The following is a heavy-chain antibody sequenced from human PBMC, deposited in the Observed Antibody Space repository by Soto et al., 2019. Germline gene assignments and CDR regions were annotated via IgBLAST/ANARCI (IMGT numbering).Heavy chain of an antibody. CDR2: IYYSGST. V-gene: IGHV4-31*03. J-gene: IGHJ4*02. CDR3: ARDGVSDSSSSMTLGY. D-gene: IGHD6-6*01. CDR1: GGSISSGGYY. Sequence: PSETLSLTCTVSGGSISSGGYYWSWIRQHPGKGLEWIGYIYYSGSTYYNPSLKSRVTISVDTSKNQFSLKLSSVTAADTAVYYCARDGVSDSSSSMTLGYWGQGTLVTVSS.